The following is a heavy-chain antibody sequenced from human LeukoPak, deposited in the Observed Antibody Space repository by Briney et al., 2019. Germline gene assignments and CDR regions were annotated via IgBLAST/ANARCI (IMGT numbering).Heavy chain of an antibody. J-gene: IGHJ3*02. CDR2: IQYDENNK. Sequence: GGSLRLSCAASGFTFSTYVMPWVRQAPGKGLEWVAFIQYDENNKFYADSVKGRFSISRGNSKNTLYLQMNSLRAEDTAVYYCTSEPQSMGTAFDIWGQGTMVTVSS. CDR1: GFTFSTYV. CDR3: TSEPQSMGTAFDI. V-gene: IGHV3-30*02. D-gene: IGHD1-14*01.